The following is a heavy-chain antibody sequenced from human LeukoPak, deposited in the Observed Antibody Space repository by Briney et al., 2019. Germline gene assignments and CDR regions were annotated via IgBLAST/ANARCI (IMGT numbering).Heavy chain of an antibody. CDR1: GFTFSSYT. V-gene: IGHV3-30-3*01. CDR3: ARDYSGSYLFVY. D-gene: IGHD1-26*01. J-gene: IGHJ4*02. Sequence: GGSLRLSCAASGFTFSSYTIHWVRQAPGKGLEWVAIISYDGSNKYYADSVKGRFTISRDNSKNTLYLQMNSLRAEDTAVYYCARDYSGSYLFVYWGQGTLVTVSS. CDR2: ISYDGSNK.